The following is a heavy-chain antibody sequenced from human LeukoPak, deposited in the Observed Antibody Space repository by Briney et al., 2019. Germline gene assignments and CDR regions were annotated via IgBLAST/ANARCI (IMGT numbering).Heavy chain of an antibody. J-gene: IGHJ6*02. V-gene: IGHV1-58*02. CDR3: AADKRVVVVPAAPYYYYGMDV. D-gene: IGHD2-2*01. CDR1: GLTFTSSA. CDR2: IVVGSGNT. Sequence: SVKVSCKASGLTFTSSAMQWVRQARGQRLEWIGWIVVGSGNTNYAQKFQERVTITRDMSTSTAYMELSSLRSEDTAVYYCAADKRVVVVPAAPYYYYGMDVWGQGTTVTVSS.